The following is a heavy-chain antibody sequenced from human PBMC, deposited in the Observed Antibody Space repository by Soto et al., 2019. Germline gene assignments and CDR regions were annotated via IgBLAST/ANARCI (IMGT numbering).Heavy chain of an antibody. V-gene: IGHV1-46*03. CDR2: INPSGGST. J-gene: IGHJ6*02. CDR3: ARDRGGYYYGMDV. Sequence: QVQLVQSGAEVKKPGASVKVSCKASGYTFTSYYMHWVRQAPGQGLEWMGIINPSGGSTSYAQKFPGRFTMARDTTTSTVYMELSSLRSEDTAVYYCARDRGGYYYGMDVWGQGTTVTVSS. CDR1: GYTFTSYY. D-gene: IGHD3-10*01.